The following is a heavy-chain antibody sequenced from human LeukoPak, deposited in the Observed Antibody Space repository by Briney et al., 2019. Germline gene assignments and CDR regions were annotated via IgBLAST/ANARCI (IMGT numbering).Heavy chain of an antibody. D-gene: IGHD6-6*01. CDR2: INHSGST. CDR1: GGSFSGYY. J-gene: IGHJ6*03. CDR3: ARLRSSIAARRGYYYYMDV. Sequence: PSETLSLTCAVYGGSFSGYYWSWIRQPLGKGLEWIGEINHSGSTNYNPSLKSRVTISVDTSKNQFSLKLSSVTAADTAVYYCARLRSSIAARRGYYYYMDVWGKGTTVTVSS. V-gene: IGHV4-34*01.